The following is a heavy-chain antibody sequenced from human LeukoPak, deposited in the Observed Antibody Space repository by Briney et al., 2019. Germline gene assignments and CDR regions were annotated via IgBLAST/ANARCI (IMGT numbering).Heavy chain of an antibody. J-gene: IGHJ5*02. Sequence: PSETLSLTCTVSGGSISSYYWSWIRQPAGKGLEWIGRIYTSGSTNYNPSLKSRVTMSVDTSTNHFSLKLSSVTAADTAVYYCARLASSTSSWFDPWGQGTLVTVSS. CDR1: GGSISSYY. CDR2: IYTSGST. V-gene: IGHV4-4*07. D-gene: IGHD2-2*01. CDR3: ARLASSTSSWFDP.